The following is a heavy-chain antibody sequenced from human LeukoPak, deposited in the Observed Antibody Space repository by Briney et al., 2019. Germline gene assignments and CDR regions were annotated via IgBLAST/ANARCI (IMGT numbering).Heavy chain of an antibody. V-gene: IGHV1-69*04. CDR2: IIPILGIT. J-gene: IGHJ4*02. CDR1: GYTFTRYG. Sequence: SVKVSCKASGYTFTRYGISWVRQAPGQGLEWMGRIIPILGITNYAQKFQGRVTITADTPTSTAYLDLNILRSEDTAVYYCATSRGSYSSAADYWGQGTLVTVSS. D-gene: IGHD3-10*01. CDR3: ATSRGSYSSAADY.